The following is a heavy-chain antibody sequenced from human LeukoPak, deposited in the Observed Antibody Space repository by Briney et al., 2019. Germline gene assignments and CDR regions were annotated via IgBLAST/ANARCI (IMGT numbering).Heavy chain of an antibody. V-gene: IGHV1-8*03. CDR2: MNPNSGNT. Sequence: GASVKVSCKASGYTFTSYDINWVRQATGQGLEWMGWMNPNSGNTGYAQKFQGRVTITRNTSISTAYMELSSLRSEDTAVYYCARGAVYSSGWYWFDPWGQGTLVTVSS. CDR1: GYTFTSYD. D-gene: IGHD6-19*01. CDR3: ARGAVYSSGWYWFDP. J-gene: IGHJ5*02.